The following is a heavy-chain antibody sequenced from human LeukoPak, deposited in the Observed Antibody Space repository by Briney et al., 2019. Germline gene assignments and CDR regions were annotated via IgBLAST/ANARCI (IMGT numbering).Heavy chain of an antibody. D-gene: IGHD5-18*01. CDR1: GGSINSYY. Sequence: SETLSLTCTVSGGSINSYYWSWIRQPPGKGLEWIGYIYYSGSTNYNPSLKSRVTISLDTSKNRFSLKLSSVTAADTAVYYCARTTEGGYTYDYFYYYYMDVWGKGTTVTISS. CDR2: IYYSGST. J-gene: IGHJ6*03. V-gene: IGHV4-59*01. CDR3: ARTTEGGYTYDYFYYYYMDV.